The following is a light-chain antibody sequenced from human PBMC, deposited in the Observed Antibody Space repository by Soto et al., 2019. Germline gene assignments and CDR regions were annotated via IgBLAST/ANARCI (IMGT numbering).Light chain of an antibody. Sequence: QSVLTQPPSASGSPGQSVTISCTGTSSDVGGYNYVSWYQQHPGRAPKLMIYEVSKRPSGVPDRFSGSKSGNTASLTVSGLQPEDGADYYCSSYAGSSNLGVFGGGTKLTVL. CDR1: SSDVGGYNY. V-gene: IGLV2-8*01. CDR3: SSYAGSSNLGV. J-gene: IGLJ2*01. CDR2: EVS.